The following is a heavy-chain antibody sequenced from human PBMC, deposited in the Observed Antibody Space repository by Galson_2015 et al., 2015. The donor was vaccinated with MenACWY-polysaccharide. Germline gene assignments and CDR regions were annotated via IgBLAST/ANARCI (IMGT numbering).Heavy chain of an antibody. CDR3: TLRRATTAVTPSWENWFDP. D-gene: IGHD4-23*01. CDR2: IYWNDAK. Sequence: PALVKPTQTLTPTCSFSGFSLSTSGLGVGWVRQPPGKALEWLALIYWNDAKQYNPSLKNRLTITKDTFKNQMVLTMTNMDPVDTATYYCTLRRATTAVTPSWENWFDPWGQGTLVTVSS. CDR1: GFSLSTSGLG. V-gene: IGHV2-5*01. J-gene: IGHJ5*02.